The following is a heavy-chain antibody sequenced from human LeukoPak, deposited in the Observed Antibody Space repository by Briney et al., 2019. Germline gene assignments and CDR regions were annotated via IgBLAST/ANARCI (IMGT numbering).Heavy chain of an antibody. CDR3: TRDPLYYDSSGPGYYFDY. CDR2: IRSKAYGGTT. D-gene: IGHD3-22*01. J-gene: IGHJ4*02. V-gene: IGHV3-49*03. CDR1: GFTFGDYA. Sequence: GSLSLSCTASGFTFGDYAMSWFRQAPGKGLELVGFIRSKAYGGTTEYAASVKGRFTISRDDSKSIAYLQMNSLKTEDTAVYYCTRDPLYYDSSGPGYYFDYWGQGTLVTVSS.